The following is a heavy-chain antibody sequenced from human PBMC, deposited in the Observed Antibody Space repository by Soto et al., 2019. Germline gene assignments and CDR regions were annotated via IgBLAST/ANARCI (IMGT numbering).Heavy chain of an antibody. CDR2: IYYSGST. Sequence: SEALSLTCTVSGGSISSSSYYWGWIRQPPGKGLEWIGSIYYSGSTYYNPSLKSRVTITVDTSKNQFSLKLSSVTAADTAVYYCARQEAYSSSWYGGVYYYYYYGMDVWGQGTTVTVS. CDR3: ARQEAYSSSWYGGVYYYYYYGMDV. CDR1: GGSISSSSYY. D-gene: IGHD6-13*01. J-gene: IGHJ6*02. V-gene: IGHV4-39*01.